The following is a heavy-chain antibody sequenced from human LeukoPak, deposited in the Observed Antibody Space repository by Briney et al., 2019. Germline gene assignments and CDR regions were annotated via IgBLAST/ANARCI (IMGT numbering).Heavy chain of an antibody. Sequence: GASVKVSCKQSGYTFTSYYMHGVRQAPGQGLERMGIINPSGGDTSHAEKFQGRVTMTRDKSTTTVYMELSSLTSEDTAVYYCARAVADTKGSGFWGQGTLVTVSS. CDR1: GYTFTSYY. J-gene: IGHJ4*02. D-gene: IGHD6-19*01. CDR2: INPSGGDT. V-gene: IGHV1-46*01. CDR3: ARAVADTKGSGF.